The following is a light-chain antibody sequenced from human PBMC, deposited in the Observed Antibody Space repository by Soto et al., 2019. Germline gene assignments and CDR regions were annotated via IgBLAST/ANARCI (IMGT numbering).Light chain of an antibody. CDR3: QQYKSYSWT. CDR1: QSISSW. Sequence: DIQMTQSPSTLSASVGDRVTITCRASQSISSWLAWYQQKPGKAPKVLIYDASSLKSGVPSRFSGSGSGTEFTFTISSLQPDDFATYYCQQYKSYSWTFGQGTKVDIK. J-gene: IGKJ1*01. CDR2: DAS. V-gene: IGKV1-5*01.